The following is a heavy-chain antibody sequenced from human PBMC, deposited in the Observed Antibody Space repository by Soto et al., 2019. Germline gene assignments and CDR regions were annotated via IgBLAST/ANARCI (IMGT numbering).Heavy chain of an antibody. CDR2: VYNTDTT. J-gene: IGHJ2*01. D-gene: IGHD3-16*01. CDR1: GFNVSDNY. V-gene: IGHV3-53*01. CDR3: ARDWGGNAGLYWYFDL. Sequence: EVQLVESGGGLIQPGGSLRLSCAASGFNVSDNYMTWVRHAPGKGLEWVSIVYNTDTTHYADSVKGRFAISRDNSNNIVYLQMNSLRAEDTAVYYCARDWGGNAGLYWYFDLWGRGTLVSVSS.